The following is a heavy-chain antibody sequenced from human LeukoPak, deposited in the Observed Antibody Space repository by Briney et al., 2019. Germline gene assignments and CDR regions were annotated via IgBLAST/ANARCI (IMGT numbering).Heavy chain of an antibody. J-gene: IGHJ4*02. CDR2: ISGSGVST. Sequence: GGSLRLSCAASGFTFSNYAMSWVRQAPGKGLEWVSVISGSGVSTGYADSVKGRFTISRDNSKNTLYLQMNTLGAEDTAIYYCAKGTSFVITFGGLIADYWGQGTLVTVSS. D-gene: IGHD3-16*02. V-gene: IGHV3-23*01. CDR3: AKGTSFVITFGGLIADY. CDR1: GFTFSNYA.